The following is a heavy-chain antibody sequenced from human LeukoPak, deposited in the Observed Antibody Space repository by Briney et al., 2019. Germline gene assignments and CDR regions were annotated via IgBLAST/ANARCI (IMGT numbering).Heavy chain of an antibody. J-gene: IGHJ3*02. V-gene: IGHV3-66*01. CDR2: IYSGGST. Sequence: PGGSLRLSCAASGFTFSSYAMSWVRQAPGKGLEWVSVIYSGGSTYYADSVKGRFTISRDNSKNTLYLQMNSLRAEDTAVYYCARGPTVESDAFDIWGQGTIVTVSS. D-gene: IGHD4-17*01. CDR1: GFTFSSYA. CDR3: ARGPTVESDAFDI.